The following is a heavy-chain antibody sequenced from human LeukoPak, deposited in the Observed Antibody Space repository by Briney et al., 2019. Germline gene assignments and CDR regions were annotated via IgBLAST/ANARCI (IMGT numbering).Heavy chain of an antibody. CDR1: VLTFTDYA. J-gene: IGHJ4*02. Sequence: GGSPRLSCAASVLTFTDYAMQWVRQPPGKGLEWLSIISWNSGYIGYADSVKGRFTVSRDNTEDSVYLQMNSLRPEHTAFCFCATVRGSYSSGFFFDSWGQGTLVTVSS. D-gene: IGHD3-22*01. V-gene: IGHV3-9*01. CDR2: ISWNSGYI. CDR3: ATVRGSYSSGFFFDS.